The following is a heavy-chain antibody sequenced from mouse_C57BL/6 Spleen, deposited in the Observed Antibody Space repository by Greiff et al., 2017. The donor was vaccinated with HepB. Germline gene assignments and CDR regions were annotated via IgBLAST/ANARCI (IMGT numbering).Heavy chain of an antibody. Sequence: EVKLVESGGGLVQPGGSLKLSCAASGFTFSDYGMAWVRQAPRKGPEWVAFISNLAYSIYYADTVTGRFTISRENAKNALYLEMSSLRSEDTAMYYCARLGTTVVATPYAMDYWGQGTSVTVSS. V-gene: IGHV5-15*04. CDR2: ISNLAYSI. CDR1: GFTFSDYG. CDR3: ARLGTTVVATPYAMDY. D-gene: IGHD1-1*01. J-gene: IGHJ4*01.